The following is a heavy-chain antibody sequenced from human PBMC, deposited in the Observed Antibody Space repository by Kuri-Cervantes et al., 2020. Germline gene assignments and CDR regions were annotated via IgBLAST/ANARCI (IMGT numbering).Heavy chain of an antibody. CDR1: GFTFSDYY. CDR3: AKGGSYFNYYGMDV. V-gene: IGHV3-11*04. J-gene: IGHJ6*02. D-gene: IGHD1-26*01. CDR2: ISGRGNII. Sequence: GGSLRLSCAASGFTFSDYYVSWLRQDPGKGLEWVSYISGRGNIIYYADSVKGRFTISRDNSKNTLYLQMNSLRAEDTAVYYCAKGGSYFNYYGMDVWGQGTTVTVSS.